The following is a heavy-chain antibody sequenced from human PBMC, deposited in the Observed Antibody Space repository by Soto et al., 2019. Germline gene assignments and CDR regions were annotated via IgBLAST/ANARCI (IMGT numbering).Heavy chain of an antibody. CDR2: INHLGDP. D-gene: IGHD1-1*01. Sequence: PSETLSLTCAVSGRSFSGYFWTWIRQPPGKGLEWVGEINHLGDPNHNPSLNSRLTISVDTSKNQFSLKLNSVTAADTAIYYCASGGPGPRLEYWGQGSLVTVS. V-gene: IGHV4-34*01. CDR1: GRSFSGYF. J-gene: IGHJ4*02. CDR3: ASGGPGPRLEY.